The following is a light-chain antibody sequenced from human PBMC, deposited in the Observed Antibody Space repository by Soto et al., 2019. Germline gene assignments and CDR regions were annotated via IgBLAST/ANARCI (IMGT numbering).Light chain of an antibody. V-gene: IGKV3-20*01. CDR3: QQYNNSRT. CDR1: QSVSSSY. J-gene: IGKJ1*01. CDR2: AAS. Sequence: EIVLTQSPGTLSLSPGERATLSCRASQSVSSSYLAWYQQKPGQAPRLLIYAASNRATGIPARFSGSGSGTDFTLTISRLEPEDFAVYYCQQYNNSRTFGQGTKVEIK.